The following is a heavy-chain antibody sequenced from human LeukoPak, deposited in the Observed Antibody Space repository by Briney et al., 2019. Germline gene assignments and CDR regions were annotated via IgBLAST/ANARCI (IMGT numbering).Heavy chain of an antibody. Sequence: SQTLSLTCTVSGGSVSSGGYYWIWIRQHPGKGLEWIGYIYYSGSTYYSPSLKSRVTISLDTSKNQFSLRLSSVTAADTAVYYCARGRGAGATISDYWGQGTLVTVSS. CDR3: ARGRGAGATISDY. CDR1: GGSVSSGGYY. D-gene: IGHD1-26*01. J-gene: IGHJ4*02. CDR2: IYYSGST. V-gene: IGHV4-31*03.